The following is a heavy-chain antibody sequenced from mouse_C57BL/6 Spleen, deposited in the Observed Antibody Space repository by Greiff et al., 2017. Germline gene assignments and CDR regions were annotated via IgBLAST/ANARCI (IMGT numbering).Heavy chain of an antibody. CDR2: INPSNGGT. CDR1: GYTFTSYW. J-gene: IGHJ1*03. Sequence: QVQLQQPGTELVKPGASVKLSCKASGYTFTSYWMHWVKQRPGQGLEWIGNINPSNGGTNYNEKFKSKATLTVDTSSSTAYMELSSLTSEDSAVYYCAKNYYYGSSYDWYFDVWGTGTTVTVSS. V-gene: IGHV1-53*01. D-gene: IGHD1-1*01. CDR3: AKNYYYGSSYDWYFDV.